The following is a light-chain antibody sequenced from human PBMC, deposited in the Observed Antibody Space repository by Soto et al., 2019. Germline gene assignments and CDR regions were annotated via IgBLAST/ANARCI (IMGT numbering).Light chain of an antibody. V-gene: IGKV1-5*03. J-gene: IGKJ4*01. Sequence: DIQMTQSPSTLSAFVGDRVAITCRASQSISHWLAWYQQKPGKAPKILIYKASTLQSGVPSRFSGSGSGTEFTLTISSLQPDDLATYYCQQYVAFPLTFGGGTKVDIK. CDR2: KAS. CDR3: QQYVAFPLT. CDR1: QSISHW.